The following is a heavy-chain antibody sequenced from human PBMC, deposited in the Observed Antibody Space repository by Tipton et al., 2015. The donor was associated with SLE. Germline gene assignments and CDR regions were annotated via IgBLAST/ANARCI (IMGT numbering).Heavy chain of an antibody. V-gene: IGHV3-74*01. D-gene: IGHD1-26*01. J-gene: IGHJ3*02. Sequence: SLRLSCGASGFTFSDYWMHWVRQAPGKGLVWVSRIYFDGSSANYADSVKGRFTISRDNAKNSLYLQMNSLRGEDTAVYYCARDVGYYGEHGFDIWGQGTMVPVSS. CDR3: ARDVGYYGEHGFDI. CDR1: GFTFSDYW. CDR2: IYFDGSSA.